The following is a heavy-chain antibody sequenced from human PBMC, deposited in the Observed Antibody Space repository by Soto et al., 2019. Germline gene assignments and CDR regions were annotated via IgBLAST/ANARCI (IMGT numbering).Heavy chain of an antibody. CDR3: ARDLRPGIAAAGTNWFDP. CDR2: IIPIFGGT. D-gene: IGHD6-13*01. CDR1: GGTFSSYA. J-gene: IGHJ5*02. Sequence: ASVKVSCKASGGTFSSYAISWVRQAPGQGLEWMGGIIPIFGGTNYAQKFQGWVTMTRDTSISTAYMELSRLRSDDTAVYYCARDLRPGIAAAGTNWFDPWGQGTLVTVSS. V-gene: IGHV1-2*04.